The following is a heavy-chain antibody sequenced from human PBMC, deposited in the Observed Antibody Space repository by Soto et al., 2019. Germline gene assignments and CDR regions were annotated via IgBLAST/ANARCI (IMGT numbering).Heavy chain of an antibody. J-gene: IGHJ5*02. CDR3: ASGAGSSGYYSSYNWFDP. Sequence: QVQLVQSGAEVKKPGSSVKVSCKASGGTFSSYAISWVRQAPGQGLEWMGGIIPIFGTANYAQKFQGRVTITAAESTSTAYMELSSLRSEDTAVYYCASGAGSSGYYSSYNWFDPWGQGTLVTVSS. D-gene: IGHD3-22*01. V-gene: IGHV1-69*12. CDR1: GGTFSSYA. CDR2: IIPIFGTA.